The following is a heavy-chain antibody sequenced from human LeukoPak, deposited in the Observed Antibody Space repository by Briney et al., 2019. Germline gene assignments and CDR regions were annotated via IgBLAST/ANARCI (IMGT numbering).Heavy chain of an antibody. CDR2: ISAYNGNT. D-gene: IGHD3-22*01. Sequence: ASVKVSCKASGYTFTSYAMNWVRQAPGQGLEWMGWISAYNGNTNYAQKLQGRVTMTTDTPTSTAYMELRSLRSDDTAVYYCAASSGAFDYWGQGTLVTVSS. J-gene: IGHJ4*02. V-gene: IGHV1-18*01. CDR1: GYTFTSYA. CDR3: AASSGAFDY.